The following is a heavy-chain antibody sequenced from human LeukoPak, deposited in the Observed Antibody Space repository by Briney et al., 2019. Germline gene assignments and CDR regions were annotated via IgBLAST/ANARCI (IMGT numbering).Heavy chain of an antibody. CDR1: EFTFSSYS. J-gene: IGHJ4*02. V-gene: IGHV3-48*01. CDR3: TSTGTSGY. D-gene: IGHD2-8*02. Sequence: GGSLRLSCAASEFTFSSYSMNWVRQAPGKGLEWVSYITNSGNSKSYADSVKGRFTISRDNTKNSLYLQMNGLRAEDTAVYYCTSTGTSGYWGQGTPVTVSS. CDR2: ITNSGNSK.